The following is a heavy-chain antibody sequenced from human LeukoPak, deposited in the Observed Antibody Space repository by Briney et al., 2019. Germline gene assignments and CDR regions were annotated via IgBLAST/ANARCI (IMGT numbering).Heavy chain of an antibody. J-gene: IGHJ4*02. D-gene: IGHD3-16*02. CDR3: AREGREYDYVWGSYRRGSDY. Sequence: SQTLSRTCTVSGGSISSYYWSWIRQPAGKGLEWIGRIYTSGSTNYNPSLKSRVTMSVDTSKNQFSLKLSSVTAADTAVYYCAREGREYDYVWGSYRRGSDYWGQGTLVTVSS. CDR1: GGSISSYY. V-gene: IGHV4-4*07. CDR2: IYTSGST.